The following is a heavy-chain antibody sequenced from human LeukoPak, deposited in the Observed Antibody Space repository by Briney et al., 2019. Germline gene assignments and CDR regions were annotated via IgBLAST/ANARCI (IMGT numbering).Heavy chain of an antibody. V-gene: IGHV4-59*01. D-gene: IGHD3-10*01. J-gene: IGHJ5*01. CDR2: IYSSGST. Sequence: SETLSLTCRVSGASLSGYYWSWIRQPPGKGLEWIGYIYSSGSTNYNPSLKSRVTISVDTSKNQFSLKLSSVTAADTAVYYCARSRQASGLFNSWGQGTLVVVSS. CDR1: GASLSGYY. CDR3: ARSRQASGLFNS.